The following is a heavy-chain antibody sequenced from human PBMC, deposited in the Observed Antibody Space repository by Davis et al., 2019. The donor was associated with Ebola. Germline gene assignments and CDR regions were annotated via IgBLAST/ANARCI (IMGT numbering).Heavy chain of an antibody. Sequence: SETLSLTCTVSGGSISSGCYYWSWIRQHPGKGLEWIGYIYYSGSTYYNPSLKSRVTISVDRSKNQFSLKLSSVTAADTAVYYCASRIAAAYFDYWGQGTLVTVSS. CDR3: ASRIAAAYFDY. J-gene: IGHJ4*02. V-gene: IGHV4-31*09. D-gene: IGHD6-13*01. CDR2: IYYSGST. CDR1: GGSISSGCYY.